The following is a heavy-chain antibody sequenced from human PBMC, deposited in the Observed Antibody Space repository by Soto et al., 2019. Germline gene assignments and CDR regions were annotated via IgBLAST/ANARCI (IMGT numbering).Heavy chain of an antibody. Sequence: GGSLRLSCAASGFPFNTYSMNWVRQAPGKGLEWVSSIGSSSNYIYYADSVKGRFTISRDNAKNSLDLQVSSLRAEDTAVYYCTRDRSHYDILTAYDYWGQGTLVTVSS. CDR3: TRDRSHYDILTAYDY. J-gene: IGHJ4*02. D-gene: IGHD3-9*01. CDR2: IGSSSNYI. V-gene: IGHV3-21*01. CDR1: GFPFNTYS.